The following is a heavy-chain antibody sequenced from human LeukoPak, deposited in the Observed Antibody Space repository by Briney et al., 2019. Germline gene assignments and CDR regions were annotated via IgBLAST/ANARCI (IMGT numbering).Heavy chain of an antibody. CDR3: ARAGYSYGPLDY. V-gene: IGHV1-69*04. Sequence: GRIIPILGIANYAQKFQGRVTITADKSTSTAYMELSSLRSEDTAVYYCARAGYSYGPLDYWGQGTLVTVSS. J-gene: IGHJ4*02. D-gene: IGHD5-18*01. CDR2: IIPILGIA.